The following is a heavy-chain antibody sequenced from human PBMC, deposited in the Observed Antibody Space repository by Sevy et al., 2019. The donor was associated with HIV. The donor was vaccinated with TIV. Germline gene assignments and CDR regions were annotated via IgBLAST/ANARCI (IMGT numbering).Heavy chain of an antibody. J-gene: IGHJ6*02. Sequence: SETLSLTCTVSGGFVTSTNYYWAWIRQSPGKGLEWIGSIYNSGSTYYNPSLKSRVTISVHTSKNQFSLKLSSVTAADTAVYYCARRYCSSTSCYVPGYYGMDVWGQGTTVIVSS. CDR2: IYNSGST. CDR3: ARRYCSSTSCYVPGYYGMDV. CDR1: GGFVTSTNYY. V-gene: IGHV4-39*01. D-gene: IGHD2-2*01.